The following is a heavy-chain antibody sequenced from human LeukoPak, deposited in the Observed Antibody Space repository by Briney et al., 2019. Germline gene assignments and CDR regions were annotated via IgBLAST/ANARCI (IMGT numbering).Heavy chain of an antibody. Sequence: SETLSLTCTVSGDSFSSGSYIWGWIRQPPGKGLEWIGSIRYSGSTYYNPSLKSRLTISVDTSKNQFSLKLSSVTAADTAVYYCARLDSNGPNDYWGQGTLVTVSS. V-gene: IGHV4-39*01. CDR2: IRYSGST. J-gene: IGHJ4*02. CDR1: GDSFSSGSYI. CDR3: ARLDSNGPNDY. D-gene: IGHD6-19*01.